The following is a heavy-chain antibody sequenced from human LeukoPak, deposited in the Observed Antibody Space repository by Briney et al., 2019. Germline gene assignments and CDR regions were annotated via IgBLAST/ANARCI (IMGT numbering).Heavy chain of an antibody. D-gene: IGHD3-22*01. CDR3: ARSILRYYYAASGYYPYFFDY. CDR2: IYYSGST. J-gene: IGHJ4*02. Sequence: PSETLSLTCTVSGGSISSYYWSWIRQPPGKGLEWIGYIYYSGSTNYNPSLKSRVTISVDTSKNQFSLKLSSVTAADTAVYYCARSILRYYYAASGYYPYFFDYWGQGMLVTVSS. CDR1: GGSISSYY. V-gene: IGHV4-59*12.